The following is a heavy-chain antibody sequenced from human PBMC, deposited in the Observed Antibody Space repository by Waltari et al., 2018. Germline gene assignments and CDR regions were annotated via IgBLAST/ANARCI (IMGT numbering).Heavy chain of an antibody. V-gene: IGHV3-23*01. D-gene: IGHD2-21*02. Sequence: EVQLLESGGGLVQPGGSLRLSCAVSGFTFSSYALRWVRQAPGKGLEWVSAISRSGDSTYYADSVKGRFTISRDNSKNTLFLQMNSLRAEDTAVYYCAKADDYYKYYFDYWGQGTLVTVSS. CDR3: AKADDYYKYYFDY. CDR1: GFTFSSYA. CDR2: ISRSGDST. J-gene: IGHJ4*02.